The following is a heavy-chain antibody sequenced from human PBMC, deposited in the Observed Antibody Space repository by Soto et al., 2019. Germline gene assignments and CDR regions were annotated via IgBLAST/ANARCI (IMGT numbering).Heavy chain of an antibody. CDR3: ARWGTTGGLDV. CDR2: ISYDGSNN. Sequence: QVQLVESGGGVVQPGTSLRLSCVGSGFTFRSYVIHWVRQAPGKGLEWVALISYDGSNNFYGDSVKGRFTIYRHNSRNTVELQMDSLRFEDTALYYCARWGTTGGLDVWGQGTLVSVSS. V-gene: IGHV3-33*05. D-gene: IGHD3-16*01. J-gene: IGHJ4*02. CDR1: GFTFRSYV.